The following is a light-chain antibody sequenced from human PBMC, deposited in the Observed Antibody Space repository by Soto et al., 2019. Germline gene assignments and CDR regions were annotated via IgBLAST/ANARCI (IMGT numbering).Light chain of an antibody. Sequence: DIQMTQSPCSLSASVGDRVTITCRASQSISSYLNWYQQKPGKAPKLLIYAASSLQSGVPSRFNGSGSGTDVTLTISSLQPEDFATYDCQHSYSTPPTFGQGTKVEIK. CDR1: QSISSY. V-gene: IGKV1-39*01. CDR2: AAS. J-gene: IGKJ1*01. CDR3: QHSYSTPPT.